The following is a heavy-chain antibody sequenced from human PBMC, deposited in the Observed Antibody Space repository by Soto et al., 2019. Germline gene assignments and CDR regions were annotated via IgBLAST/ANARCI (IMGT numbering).Heavy chain of an antibody. D-gene: IGHD6-6*01. CDR1: GYTFTGDY. CDR3: ARAKVQLVGDYYYYYGMDV. Sequence: ASVKVSCKASGYTFTGDYMHWVRQAPGQGLEWMGWINPNSGGTNYAQKFQGRVTMTRDTSISTAYMELSRLRSDDTAVYYCARAKVQLVGDYYYYYGMDVWGQGTTVTVSS. J-gene: IGHJ6*02. CDR2: INPNSGGT. V-gene: IGHV1-2*02.